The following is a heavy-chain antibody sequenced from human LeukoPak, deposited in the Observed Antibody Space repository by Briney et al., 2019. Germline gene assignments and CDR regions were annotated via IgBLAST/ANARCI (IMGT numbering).Heavy chain of an antibody. D-gene: IGHD6-19*01. CDR1: GFTFSSYG. CDR3: AGSVAVAGRGY. Sequence: GGSLRLSCAASGFTFSSYGMHWVRQAPGKGLEWVAVIWYDGSNKYYADSVKGRFTISRDNSKNTLYLQMNSLRAEDTAVYYCAGSVAVAGRGYWGQGTLVTVSS. V-gene: IGHV3-33*01. J-gene: IGHJ4*02. CDR2: IWYDGSNK.